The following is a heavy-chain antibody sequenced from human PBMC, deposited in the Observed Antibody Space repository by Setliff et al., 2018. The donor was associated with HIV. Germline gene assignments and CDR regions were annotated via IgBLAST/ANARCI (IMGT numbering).Heavy chain of an antibody. Sequence: AGGSLRLSCAASGFTFSSYSMHWVRQAPGKGLEWVANINQYGSEKYYVDSVKGRFTISRDNAKKSLDLQMNSLRAEDTAVYFCARGLERTNTLFGVVSIWLDPWGQGTLVTVSS. CDR1: GFTFSSYS. CDR2: INQYGSEK. CDR3: ARGLERTNTLFGVVSIWLDP. V-gene: IGHV3-7*03. D-gene: IGHD3-3*01. J-gene: IGHJ5*02.